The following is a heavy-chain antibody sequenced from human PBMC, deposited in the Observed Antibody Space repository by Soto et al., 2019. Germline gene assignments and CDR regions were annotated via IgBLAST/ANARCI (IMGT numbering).Heavy chain of an antibody. CDR3: ARASDLSGGSLPFDY. V-gene: IGHV3-30-3*01. CDR2: ISYDGSNK. Sequence: QVQLVESGGGVVQPGRSLRLSCGASGFTFRSYAMHWVRQAPGKGLEWVAAISYDGSNKYYAVSVKGRFTISRDNSKNTLYLQMNSLRAEDTAVYYCARASDLSGGSLPFDYWGQGTLVTVSS. D-gene: IGHD2-15*01. CDR1: GFTFRSYA. J-gene: IGHJ4*02.